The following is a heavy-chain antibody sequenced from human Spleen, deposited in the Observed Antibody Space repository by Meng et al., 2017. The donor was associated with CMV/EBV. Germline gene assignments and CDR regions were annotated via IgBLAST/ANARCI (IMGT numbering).Heavy chain of an antibody. CDR2: IHWDDDR. V-gene: IGHV2-5*02. Sequence: QITLKESGPTLVKPTQTLTLTCTFSGFSLSTNAVGVGWIRQPPGKALEWLALIHWDDDRRYSPSLESSLTITKDTSKNQVVLTMTNMDPVDTATYYCARRSPYGVYYYFDYWGQGTLVTVSS. CDR3: ARRSPYGVYYYFDY. CDR1: GFSLSTNAVG. D-gene: IGHD4-17*01. J-gene: IGHJ4*02.